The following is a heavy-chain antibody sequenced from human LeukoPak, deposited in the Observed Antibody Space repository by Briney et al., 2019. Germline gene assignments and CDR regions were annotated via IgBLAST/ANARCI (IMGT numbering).Heavy chain of an antibody. J-gene: IGHJ4*02. CDR1: GFTFGDYA. D-gene: IGHD3-3*01. CDR3: ARVGTIFGVVITYYFDY. CDR2: ISGSGGST. Sequence: GGSLRLSCTASGFTFGDYAMSWVRQAPGKGLEWVSAISGSGGSTYYADSVKGRFTISRDNSKNTLYLQMNSLRAEDTAVYYCARVGTIFGVVITYYFDYWGQGTLVTVSS. V-gene: IGHV3-23*01.